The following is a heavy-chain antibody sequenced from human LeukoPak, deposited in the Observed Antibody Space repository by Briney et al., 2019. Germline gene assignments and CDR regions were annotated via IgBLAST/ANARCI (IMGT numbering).Heavy chain of an antibody. Sequence: ASVKVSCTASAYAFTIYYMHWVRHAPGQGLEWMGLINISGGSTSYAHKFQVRVTLTRDTSTSTVYMELSILRAEDTAVYYCARASPGYCGSEPFDYWGQGTLVTVSS. J-gene: IGHJ4*02. CDR1: AYAFTIYY. D-gene: IGHD3-10*01. CDR2: INISGGST. CDR3: ARASPGYCGSEPFDY. V-gene: IGHV1-46*01.